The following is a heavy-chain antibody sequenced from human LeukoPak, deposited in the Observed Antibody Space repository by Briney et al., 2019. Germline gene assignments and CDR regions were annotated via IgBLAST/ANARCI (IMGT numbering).Heavy chain of an antibody. CDR3: AKDKERVGATLDYSDY. J-gene: IGHJ4*02. CDR2: ISGSGVST. CDR1: GFTFSSYG. V-gene: IGHV3-23*01. D-gene: IGHD1-26*01. Sequence: PGGSLRLSCAASGFTFSSYGMSWVREAPGKGLEWVSAISGSGVSTYYADSVKGRFTISRDNSKNTLYLQMNSLRAEDTAVYYCAKDKERVGATLDYSDYWGQGTLVTVSS.